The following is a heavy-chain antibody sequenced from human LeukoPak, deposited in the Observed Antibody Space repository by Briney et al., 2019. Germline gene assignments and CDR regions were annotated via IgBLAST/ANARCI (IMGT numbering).Heavy chain of an antibody. V-gene: IGHV4-59*01. CDR3: ASGYCGGACQLGGVDM. D-gene: IGHD2-21*02. CDR1: GGSISSYY. Sequence: SETLSLTCTVSGGSISSYYWSWLRQPPGKGLEYIGYTHYSGSTNYNPSLKSRVTISLDTSGNQFSLKLSSVTAADTAVYYCASGYCGGACQLGGVDMWGQGTMVTVSS. CDR2: THYSGST. J-gene: IGHJ3*02.